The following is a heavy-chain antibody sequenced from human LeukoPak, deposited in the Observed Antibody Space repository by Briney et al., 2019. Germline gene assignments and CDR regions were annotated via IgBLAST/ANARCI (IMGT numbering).Heavy chain of an antibody. Sequence: SETLSLTCTVSGGSINSSSYYWNWIRQPPGKGLEWIGYIYYSGSTNYNPSLKSRVTISVDTSKNQFSLKLSSVTAADTAVYYCARDRYYDSGSYYNWGQGTLVTVSS. D-gene: IGHD3-10*01. J-gene: IGHJ4*02. CDR2: IYYSGST. CDR1: GGSINSSSYY. CDR3: ARDRYYDSGSYYN. V-gene: IGHV4-61*01.